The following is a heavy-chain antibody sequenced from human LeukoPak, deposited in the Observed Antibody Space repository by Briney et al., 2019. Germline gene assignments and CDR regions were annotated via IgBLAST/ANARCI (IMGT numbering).Heavy chain of an antibody. CDR2: INSDGSST. Sequence: GGSLRLSCAASGFTFSNYWMHWVRQAPEKVLVWVSRINSDGSSTRDADSVKGRFTISRDNAKNTLYLQMNSLRAEDTAVYYCARASSYSSGYDYWGQGTLVTVSS. D-gene: IGHD6-19*01. V-gene: IGHV3-74*01. CDR1: GFTFSNYW. CDR3: ARASSYSSGYDY. J-gene: IGHJ4*02.